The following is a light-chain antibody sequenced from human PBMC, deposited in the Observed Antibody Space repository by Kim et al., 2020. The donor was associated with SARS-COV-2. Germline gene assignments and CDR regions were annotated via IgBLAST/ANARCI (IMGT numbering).Light chain of an antibody. V-gene: IGKV3-20*01. J-gene: IGKJ1*01. CDR1: QSVASSY. CDR3: QQYGNSPPT. Sequence: EFVLTQSPGTLSLSPGERATLSCGASQSVASSYLAWYQQRPGQAPSLLIYAASNRATGIPDRFSGSGSGTDFSLTISTLEPEDFSVYYCQQYGNSPPTFGQGTKVDIK. CDR2: AAS.